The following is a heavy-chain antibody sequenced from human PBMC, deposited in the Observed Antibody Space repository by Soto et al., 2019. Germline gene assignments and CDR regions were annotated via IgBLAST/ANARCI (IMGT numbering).Heavy chain of an antibody. V-gene: IGHV1-18*01. CDR1: GYTFTSYG. D-gene: IGHD3-10*01. CDR3: ARDYFPPQGPDVFDI. Sequence: ASVKVSCKASGYTFTSYGISWVRQAPGQGLEWMGWISAYNGNTNYAQKLQGRVTMTTDTSTSTAYMELRSLRSDDTAVYYCARDYFPPQGPDVFDIWAQGTLVTVSS. CDR2: ISAYNGNT. J-gene: IGHJ3*02.